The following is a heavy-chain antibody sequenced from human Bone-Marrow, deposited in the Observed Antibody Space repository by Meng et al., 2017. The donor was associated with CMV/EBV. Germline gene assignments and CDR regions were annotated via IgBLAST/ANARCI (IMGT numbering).Heavy chain of an antibody. D-gene: IGHD3-3*01. J-gene: IGHJ3*02. V-gene: IGHV3-21*01. CDR2: INSRSQI. Sequence: GESLKISCAASGFTFSGYSMNWVRQAPGQGLEWVSSINSRSQIRYADSVKGRFTISRDNAKNTLYLQMNSLRAEDTAVYYCARVFGRDFWSGYYTDAFDIWGQGTMVTVSS. CDR3: ARVFGRDFWSGYYTDAFDI. CDR1: GFTFSGYS.